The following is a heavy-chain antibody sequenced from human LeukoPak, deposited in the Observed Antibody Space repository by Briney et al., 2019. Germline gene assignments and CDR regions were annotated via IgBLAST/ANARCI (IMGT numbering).Heavy chain of an antibody. CDR3: ARKRLSYGPVDF. CDR2: ISSGSYYI. CDR1: GFIFTTHP. V-gene: IGHV3-21*01. J-gene: IGHJ4*02. Sequence: GGSLRLSCRASGFIFTTHPMNWVRQAPGKGPEWVASISSGSYYIYYADSVKGRFTVSRDDDKNSLYLQMDSLRAEDTAKYYCARKRLSYGPVDFWGQGTQVTVSS. D-gene: IGHD3-16*01.